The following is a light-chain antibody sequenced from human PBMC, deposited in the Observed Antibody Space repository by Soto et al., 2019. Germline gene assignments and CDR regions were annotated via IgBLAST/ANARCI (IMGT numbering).Light chain of an antibody. Sequence: DIQMTQSPSTLSASVGDRVTNTCRASQSISSWLAWYQQKPGKAPKLLIYKASSLESGVPSRFSGSGSGTEFTLTISSLQPDDFATYYCQQYNSYCTFGQGTKV. CDR2: KAS. CDR3: QQYNSYCT. CDR1: QSISSW. J-gene: IGKJ1*01. V-gene: IGKV1-5*03.